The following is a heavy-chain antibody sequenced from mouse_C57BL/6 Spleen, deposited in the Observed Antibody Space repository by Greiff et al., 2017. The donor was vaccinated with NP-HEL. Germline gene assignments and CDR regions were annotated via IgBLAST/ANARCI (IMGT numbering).Heavy chain of an antibody. V-gene: IGHV1-52*01. Sequence: QVQLQQPGAELVRPGSSVKLSCKASGFTFTSYWLHWVKQRPIQGLEWIGNIDPSDSETHYNPKFKDKATLTVDKSSSTAYMQLSSLTSEDSAVYYCARGYYDYDPWFAYWGQGTLVTVSA. D-gene: IGHD2-4*01. CDR3: ARGYYDYDPWFAY. CDR2: IDPSDSET. CDR1: GFTFTSYW. J-gene: IGHJ3*01.